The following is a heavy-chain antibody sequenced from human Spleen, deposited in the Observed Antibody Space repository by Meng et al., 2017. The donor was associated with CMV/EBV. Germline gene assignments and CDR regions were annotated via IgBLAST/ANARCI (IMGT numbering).Heavy chain of an antibody. D-gene: IGHD1-26*01. CDR1: FTSYY. J-gene: IGHJ4*02. CDR2: INPSGGST. Sequence: FTSYYMHWVRQAPGQGLEWMGIINPSGGSTSYAQKFQGRVTMTRDTSTSTVYMELSSLRSEDTAVYYCARGGPAGGNSGSYYSPFDYWGQGTLVTVSS. CDR3: ARGGPAGGNSGSYYSPFDY. V-gene: IGHV1-46*01.